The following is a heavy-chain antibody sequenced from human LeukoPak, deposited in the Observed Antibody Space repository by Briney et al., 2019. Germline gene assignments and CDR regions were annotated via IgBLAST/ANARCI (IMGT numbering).Heavy chain of an antibody. CDR2: ISGSGGST. Sequence: GGSLRLSCAASGFTFSSYAISWVRQAPGKGLEWVSAISGSGGSTYYADSVKGRFTISRDNSKNTLYLQMNSLRAEDTAVYYCAREVSSSGGFDPWGQGTLVTVSS. CDR3: AREVSSSGGFDP. CDR1: GFTFSSYA. V-gene: IGHV3-23*01. J-gene: IGHJ5*02. D-gene: IGHD6-6*01.